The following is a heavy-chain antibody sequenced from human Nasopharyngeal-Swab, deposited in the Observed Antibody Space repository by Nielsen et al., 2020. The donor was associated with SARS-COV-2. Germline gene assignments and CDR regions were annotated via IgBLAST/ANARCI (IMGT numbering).Heavy chain of an antibody. J-gene: IGHJ4*02. Sequence: ASVKVSCKPSRYTLTGYFIHWVRQAPRPGLEWMGRISPNSGGTNIAQKFQGRITMTWDTSINTAYMALSRLGSDDTAVYYCASPHCDDDVCYSRAAFDSWGPGTLVTVSS. CDR2: ISPNSGGT. V-gene: IGHV1-2*02. CDR1: RYTLTGYF. D-gene: IGHD2-8*02. CDR3: ASPHCDDDVCYSRAAFDS.